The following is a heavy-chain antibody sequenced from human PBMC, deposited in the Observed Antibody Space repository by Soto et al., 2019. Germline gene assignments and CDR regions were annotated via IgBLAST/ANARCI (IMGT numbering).Heavy chain of an antibody. CDR1: GGSISSGGYY. V-gene: IGHV4-31*03. CDR3: ARGHYDTSAYYYGLSWFDP. D-gene: IGHD3-22*01. J-gene: IGHJ5*02. CDR2: IYNSGSA. Sequence: TLSLTCTVAGGSISSGGYYWSWIRHFPGKGLEWIGHIYNSGSAYYNPSLKSRLSISGDTSKNEFSLRLSSVTAADSAVYHCARGHYDTSAYYYGLSWFDPWGQGTLVTVSS.